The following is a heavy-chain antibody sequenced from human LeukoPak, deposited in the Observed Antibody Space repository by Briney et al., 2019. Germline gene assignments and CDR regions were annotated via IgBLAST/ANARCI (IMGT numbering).Heavy chain of an antibody. CDR3: ARGRSSWYDFDY. V-gene: IGHV4-31*03. CDR1: GGSISSGGYY. D-gene: IGHD6-13*01. CDR2: IYYSGST. Sequence: PSETLSLTCTVSGGSISSGGYYWSWIRQHPGKGLEWIGYIYYSGSTYYNPSLKSRVTISVDTSKNQFSLKLSSVTAADTAMYYCARGRSSWYDFDYWGQGTLVTVSS. J-gene: IGHJ4*02.